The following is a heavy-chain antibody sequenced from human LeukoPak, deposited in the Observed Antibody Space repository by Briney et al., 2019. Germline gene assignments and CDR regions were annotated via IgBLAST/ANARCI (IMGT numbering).Heavy chain of an antibody. V-gene: IGHV1-8*02. Sequence: ASVKVSCKASGYTFTSYDINWVRQATGQGLEWMGWMNPNSGNTGYAQKFQGRVTMTEDTSTDTAYMELSSLRSEDTAVYYCATAITMYYDSSGHLDYWGQGTLVTVSS. CDR1: GYTFTSYD. CDR2: MNPNSGNT. J-gene: IGHJ4*02. D-gene: IGHD3-22*01. CDR3: ATAITMYYDSSGHLDY.